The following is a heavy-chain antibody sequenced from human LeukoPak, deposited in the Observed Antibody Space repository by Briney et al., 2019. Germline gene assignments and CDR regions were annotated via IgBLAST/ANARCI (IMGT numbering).Heavy chain of an antibody. CDR1: GYTFISFG. CDR3: ARVVLDHYYDSSGYLGTLDY. Sequence: ASVKVSCKASGYTFISFGFSWVRQAPGQGPEWMGWISGYTGNTNYAQRFQGRVTMTTDTSTSTAYMELRTLRSDDTAVYYCARVVLDHYYDSSGYLGTLDYWGQGTLVTVSS. CDR2: ISGYTGNT. J-gene: IGHJ4*02. V-gene: IGHV1-18*01. D-gene: IGHD3-22*01.